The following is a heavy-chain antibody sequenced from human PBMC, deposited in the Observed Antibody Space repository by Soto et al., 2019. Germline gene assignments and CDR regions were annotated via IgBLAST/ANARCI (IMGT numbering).Heavy chain of an antibody. CDR2: ISAYNGNT. D-gene: IGHD6-19*01. CDR1: GYTFTSYG. V-gene: IGHV1-18*01. Sequence: ASVKVSCKASGYTFTSYGISWVRQAPGQGLEWMGWISAYNGNTNYAQKLQGRVTMTTDTSTSTAYMELRSLRSDDTAVYYCAREVAVAGFYYYYYGMDVWGQGTTVTVS. CDR3: AREVAVAGFYYYYYGMDV. J-gene: IGHJ6*02.